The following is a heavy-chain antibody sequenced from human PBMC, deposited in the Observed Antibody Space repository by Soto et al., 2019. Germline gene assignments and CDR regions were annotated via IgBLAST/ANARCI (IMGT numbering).Heavy chain of an antibody. CDR3: ARGDRGGFDL. CDR1: GFNFGGYS. J-gene: IGHJ3*01. V-gene: IGHV3-48*02. CDR2: ISGSGSPI. Sequence: EGSLRLSCAASGFNFGGYSMNWVRQAPGKGLEWVSYISGSGSPISYADSVKGRFTISRDNAKDSLFLQMNSLGDEDTAVYYCARGDRGGFDLWGHGTMVTVSS. D-gene: IGHD3-10*01.